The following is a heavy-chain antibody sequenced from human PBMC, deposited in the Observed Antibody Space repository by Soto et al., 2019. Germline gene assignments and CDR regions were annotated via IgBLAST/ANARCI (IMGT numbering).Heavy chain of an antibody. J-gene: IGHJ4*02. CDR1: GYTFTSYA. Sequence: ASVKVSCKASGYTFTSYAMHWVRQAPGQRLEWMGWIDAGNGNTKYSQKFQGRVTITRDTSASTAHMELSSLRSEDTAVYYCARDKVMITFGGVIVMIFDYWGQGTLVTVSS. CDR2: IDAGNGNT. CDR3: ARDKVMITFGGVIVMIFDY. V-gene: IGHV1-3*01. D-gene: IGHD3-16*02.